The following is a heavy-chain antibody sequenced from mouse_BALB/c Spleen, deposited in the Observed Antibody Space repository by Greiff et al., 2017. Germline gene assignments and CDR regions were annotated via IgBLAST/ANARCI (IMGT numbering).Heavy chain of an antibody. CDR1: GFTFSSYA. Sequence: EVQLVESGGGLVKPGGSLKLSCAASGFTFSSYAMSWVRQTPEKRLEWVASISSGGSTYYPDSVKGRFTISRDNARNILYLQMSSLRSEDTAMYYCARGGYDEGDYYAMDYWGQGTSVTVSS. J-gene: IGHJ4*01. CDR2: ISSGGST. CDR3: ARGGYDEGDYYAMDY. D-gene: IGHD2-14*01. V-gene: IGHV5-6-5*01.